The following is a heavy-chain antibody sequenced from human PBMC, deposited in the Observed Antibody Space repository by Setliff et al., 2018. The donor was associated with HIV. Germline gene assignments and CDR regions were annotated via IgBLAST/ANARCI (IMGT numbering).Heavy chain of an antibody. D-gene: IGHD2-2*01. CDR3: ARVVPAARNWFDP. V-gene: IGHV4-34*01. Sequence: PSETLSLTCAVYGGSFSGYYWSWIRQPPGKGLELIGEVNHSGSTNYNPSLKSRVTISVDTSKNQFSLKVTSVTAADPAVYYCARVVPAARNWFDPWGQGTLVTVSS. J-gene: IGHJ5*02. CDR1: GGSFSGYY. CDR2: VNHSGST.